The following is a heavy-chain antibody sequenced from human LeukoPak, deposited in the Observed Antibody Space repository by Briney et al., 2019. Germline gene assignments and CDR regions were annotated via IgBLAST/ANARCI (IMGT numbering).Heavy chain of an antibody. CDR1: GFTFSSYG. J-gene: IGHJ4*02. D-gene: IGHD6-13*01. V-gene: IGHV3-33*01. Sequence: QPGGSLRLSCAASGFTFSSYGMHWVRQAPGKGLEWVAVIWYDGSNKYYADSVKGRFTISRDNSKNTLYLQMNSLRAEDTAVYYCARVRGSSSWSDYWGQGTLVTVSS. CDR2: IWYDGSNK. CDR3: ARVRGSSSWSDY.